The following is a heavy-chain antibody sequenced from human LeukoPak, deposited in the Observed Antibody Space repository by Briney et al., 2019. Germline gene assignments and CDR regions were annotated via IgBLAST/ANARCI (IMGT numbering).Heavy chain of an antibody. Sequence: GGSLRLSCAASGFTFRTYWMSWVRQAPGKGLEWVANIKQDGNEKYYVDSVKGRFTISRDNAKNSLYLQMNSLRAEDTAVYYCARDSITIFGVVIPFDPWGQGTLVTVSS. J-gene: IGHJ5*02. CDR2: IKQDGNEK. CDR1: GFTFRTYW. V-gene: IGHV3-7*01. D-gene: IGHD3-3*01. CDR3: ARDSITIFGVVIPFDP.